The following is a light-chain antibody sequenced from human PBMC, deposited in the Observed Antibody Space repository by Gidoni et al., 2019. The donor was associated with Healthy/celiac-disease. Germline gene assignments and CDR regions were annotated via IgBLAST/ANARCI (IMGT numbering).Light chain of an antibody. Sequence: PATVESAPMERSASPCRANSNGSNYLAWYLQKPGQAPQLLIYDGSNRATGVPDRFSGSGSGTDFTLTISSVEAEDVAVYYCKQASNRSLTFGEGTRVEIK. V-gene: IGKV3-11*01. J-gene: IGKJ4*01. CDR1: SNGSNY. CDR2: DGS. CDR3: KQASNRSLT.